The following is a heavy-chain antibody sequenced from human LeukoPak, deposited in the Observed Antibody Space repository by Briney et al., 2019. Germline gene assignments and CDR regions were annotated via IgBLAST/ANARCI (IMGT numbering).Heavy chain of an antibody. V-gene: IGHV1-69*06. CDR3: ATEAYYGSGITFDY. D-gene: IGHD3-10*01. J-gene: IGHJ4*02. Sequence: SVKVSCKASGGTFSSYAISWVRQAPGQGLEWMGGIIPIFGTANYAQKFQGRVTMTEDTSTDTAYMELSSLRSEDTAVYYCATEAYYGSGITFDYWGQGTLVTVSS. CDR1: GGTFSSYA. CDR2: IIPIFGTA.